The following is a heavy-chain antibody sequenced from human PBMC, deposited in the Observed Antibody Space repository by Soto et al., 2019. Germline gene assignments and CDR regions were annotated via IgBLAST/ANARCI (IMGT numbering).Heavy chain of an antibody. CDR1: GDSINSGGYS. CDR3: ARGDTVITPFDY. J-gene: IGHJ4*02. CDR2: IYHSGST. D-gene: IGHD5-18*01. V-gene: IGHV4-30-2*01. Sequence: TSETLSLTCAVSGDSINSGGYSWSWIRQPPGKGLEWIGFIYHSGSTYYNPSLKSRVTISVDTSKNQFSLKLSSVTAADTAIYYCARGDTVITPFDYWGQGTLVTVSS.